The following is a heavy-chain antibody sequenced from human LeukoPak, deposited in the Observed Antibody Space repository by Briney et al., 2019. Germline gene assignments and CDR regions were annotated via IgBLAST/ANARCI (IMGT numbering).Heavy chain of an antibody. CDR1: GFTFSSYA. V-gene: IGHV3-23*01. D-gene: IGHD2-2*01. CDR2: ISGSGAST. CDR3: AKAVVIVPSATPFDY. J-gene: IGHJ4*02. Sequence: GGSLRLSCAASGFTFSSYAMSWVRQAPGKGLEWVSAISGSGASTFYADSVKGRFTISRDNSKITLYLQMNSLRAEDTALYYCAKAVVIVPSATPFDYRGQGTLVTVSS.